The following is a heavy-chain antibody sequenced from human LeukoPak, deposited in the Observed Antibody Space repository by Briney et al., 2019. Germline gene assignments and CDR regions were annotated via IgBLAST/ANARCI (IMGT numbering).Heavy chain of an antibody. CDR1: GFTFSSYA. Sequence: GGSLRLSCAASGFTFSSYAMHWVRQAPGKGLEWVAVISYDGSNKYYADSVKGRFTISRDNSKNTLYLQMNSLRAEDTAVYYCAKALVSADLDYWGQGTLVTVSS. CDR3: AKALVSADLDY. J-gene: IGHJ4*02. D-gene: IGHD2-15*01. V-gene: IGHV3-30*04. CDR2: ISYDGSNK.